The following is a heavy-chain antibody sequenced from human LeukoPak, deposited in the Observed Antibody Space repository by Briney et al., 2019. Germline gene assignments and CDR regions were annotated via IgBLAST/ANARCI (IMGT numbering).Heavy chain of an antibody. Sequence: SETLSLTCSVSGGSISGYYWSWVRQPPGKGLEWIGYIYTSGSTNYNPSLKSRVTILVDTSKNQFSLKLSSVTAADTAVYYCATTTTIASWFDPWGQGTLVTVFS. CDR2: IYTSGST. J-gene: IGHJ5*02. V-gene: IGHV4-4*09. D-gene: IGHD2-21*01. CDR1: GGSISGYY. CDR3: ATTTTIASWFDP.